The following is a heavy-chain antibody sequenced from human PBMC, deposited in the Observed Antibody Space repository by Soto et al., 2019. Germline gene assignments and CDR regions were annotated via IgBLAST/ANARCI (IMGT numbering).Heavy chain of an antibody. CDR3: ARASDSTWYNWFDT. Sequence: QVQLVQSGAEVKKPGSSVKISCKTSGGNFSRNGISWVRQAPGQGLEWMGGIIPIFGTTNYAHKFRGRVKVTADESTGTVYMVMNSLRSEDTAVYYCARASDSTWYNWFDTWGQGTLVTVSS. V-gene: IGHV1-69*01. D-gene: IGHD6-13*01. CDR2: IIPIFGTT. CDR1: GGNFSRNG. J-gene: IGHJ5*02.